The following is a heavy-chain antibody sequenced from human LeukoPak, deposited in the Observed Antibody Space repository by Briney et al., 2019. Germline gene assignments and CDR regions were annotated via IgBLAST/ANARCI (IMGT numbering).Heavy chain of an antibody. V-gene: IGHV1-18*01. CDR3: AAIMLTFGGVIAYDY. CDR1: GYTFTSYG. D-gene: IGHD3-16*02. CDR2: ISAYNGNT. Sequence: ASVKVSCKASGYTFTSYGISWVRQAPGQGLEWMGWISAYNGNTNYAQKLQGRVTMTTDKSTSTAYMELRSLRSDDTAVYYCAAIMLTFGGVIAYDYWGQGTLVTVSS. J-gene: IGHJ4*02.